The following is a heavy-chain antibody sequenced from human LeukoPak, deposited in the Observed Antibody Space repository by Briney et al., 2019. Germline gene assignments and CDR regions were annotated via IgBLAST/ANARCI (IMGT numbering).Heavy chain of an antibody. V-gene: IGHV3-21*01. CDR2: ISSSSSYI. Sequence: GGSLRLSCAASGFTFSSYGINWVRQAPGKGREGVSSISSSSSYIYYADSVKGRFTISRDNAKNSLYLQMNSLRAEDTAVYYCARVGWWDGMDVWGQGTTVTVSS. J-gene: IGHJ6*02. CDR3: ARVGWWDGMDV. CDR1: GFTFSSYG. D-gene: IGHD2-15*01.